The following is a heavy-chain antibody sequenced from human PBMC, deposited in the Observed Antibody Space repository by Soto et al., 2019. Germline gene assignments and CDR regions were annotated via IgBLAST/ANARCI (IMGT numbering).Heavy chain of an antibody. Sequence: QVQLVQSGAEVKKTGSSVKVSCKTSGGTFSTFGISWVRQAPGQGLEWMGGIIPFFGTAEYSQKFEDRITITAAASTNTVYMDLRSLTSEDTAIYYCARTAPMDAGDKYYYDFWGQGALVTVSS. J-gene: IGHJ4*02. V-gene: IGHV1-69*01. CDR1: GGTFSTFG. CDR2: IIPFFGTA. CDR3: ARTAPMDAGDKYYYDF. D-gene: IGHD3-16*01.